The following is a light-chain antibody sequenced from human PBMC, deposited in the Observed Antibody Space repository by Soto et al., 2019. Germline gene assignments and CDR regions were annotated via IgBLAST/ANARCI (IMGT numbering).Light chain of an antibody. Sequence: QSALTQPASVSGSPGQSITISCTGSSNDFGSRNFVSWYQQRPNKAPKIIIFEATKRPSGVSDRFSASKSGYTASLTISGLLAEYEADYYCCSYAGGTTWVVGGGTKLTVL. CDR3: CSYAGGTTWV. V-gene: IGLV2-23*01. CDR2: EAT. CDR1: SNDFGSRNF. J-gene: IGLJ2*01.